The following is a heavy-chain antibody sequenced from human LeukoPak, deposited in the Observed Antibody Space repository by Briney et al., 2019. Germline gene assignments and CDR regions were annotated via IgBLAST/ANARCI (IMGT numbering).Heavy chain of an antibody. J-gene: IGHJ4*02. CDR3: AKGAASRGYTYVAN. D-gene: IGHD5-18*01. V-gene: IGHV3-23*01. Sequence: GGSLRLSCAASAFTFRSYAMIWVRQAPGKGLEWVSGISGSGGSTYYSDSAKGRFTISRDNSNNTLYLQMNSLRAEDTAMYYCAKGAASRGYTYVANWGQGTLVTVSS. CDR1: AFTFRSYA. CDR2: ISGSGGST.